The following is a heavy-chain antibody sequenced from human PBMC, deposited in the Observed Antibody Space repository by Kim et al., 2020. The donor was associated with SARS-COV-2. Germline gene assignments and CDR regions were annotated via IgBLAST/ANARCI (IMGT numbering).Heavy chain of an antibody. V-gene: IGHV4-39*01. CDR3: ARRAAHNWYNY. CDR1: GGSISESYYY. J-gene: IGHJ5*01. CDR2: IYYNGNT. D-gene: IGHD2-15*01. Sequence: SETLSLTCTVSGGSISESYYYWGWIRQPLGKGLEWIGSIYYNGNTYYSPSLESRVTISVDKSKNQFSLSLNFVTAADTAIYYCARRAAHNWYNYWGQGTLVTVSS.